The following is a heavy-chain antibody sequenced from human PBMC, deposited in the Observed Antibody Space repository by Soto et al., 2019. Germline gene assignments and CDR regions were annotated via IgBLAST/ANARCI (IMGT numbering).Heavy chain of an antibody. CDR1: GYNSTKNG. CDR2: IYPGGSET. D-gene: IGHD2-8*01. V-gene: IGHV5-51*03. CDR3: FTLYGAARRGFDY. J-gene: IGHJ4*02. Sequence: GGPLTISCRGTGYNSTKNGIDWVRDMPGKGLGGMGIIYPGGSETRYSPPFQGQVTFSVDKSKNTAYLHWSSLPVPATAIYYCFTLYGAARRGFDYWGEGTRVTVS.